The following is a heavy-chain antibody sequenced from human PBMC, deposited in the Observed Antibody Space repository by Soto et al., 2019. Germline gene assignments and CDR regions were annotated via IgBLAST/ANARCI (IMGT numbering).Heavy chain of an antibody. J-gene: IGHJ4*02. Sequence: VQLQQWGAGLLKPSETLSLTCFIYGTSVGGYYWNWLRQPPGKGLEWIAEINQSGTTNYNPSLKSRVTVSLDASKNQFFLNLTSVTAADTAVFYCARGRKGLTSYFGYWGQGTLVIVSS. V-gene: IGHV4-34*01. CDR2: INQSGTT. CDR3: ARGRKGLTSYFGY. CDR1: GTSVGGYY.